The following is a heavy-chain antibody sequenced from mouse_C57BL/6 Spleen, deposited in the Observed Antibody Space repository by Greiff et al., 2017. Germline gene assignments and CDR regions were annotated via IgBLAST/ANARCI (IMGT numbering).Heavy chain of an antibody. D-gene: IGHD2-1*01. CDR3: ARRDGNYAGDY. CDR1: GYTFTDYY. J-gene: IGHJ2*01. V-gene: IGHV1-26*01. CDR2: INPNNGGT. Sequence: EVQLQQSGPELVKPGASVKISCKASGYTFTDYYMNWVKQSHGKSLEWIGDINPNNGGTSYNQKFKGKATLTVDKSSSTAYMELRSLTSEDSAVYYCARRDGNYAGDYWGQGTTLTVSS.